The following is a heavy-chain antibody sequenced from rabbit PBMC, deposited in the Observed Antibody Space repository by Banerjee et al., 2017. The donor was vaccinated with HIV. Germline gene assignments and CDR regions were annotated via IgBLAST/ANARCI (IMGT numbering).Heavy chain of an antibody. CDR2: IYNGGVAS. D-gene: IGHD7-1*01. Sequence: QEQLEESGGGLVKPEGSLTLTCTASGFDFSSCYWICWVRQAPGKRPEWIACIYNGGVASYYAGWAQGRFTISKTSSTTVTLQMTSLTAADTATYFCARDPSYADYTTYGDAGNLWGQGTLVTVS. CDR3: ARDPSYADYTTYGDAGNL. CDR1: GFDFSSCYW. J-gene: IGHJ4*01. V-gene: IGHV1S45*01.